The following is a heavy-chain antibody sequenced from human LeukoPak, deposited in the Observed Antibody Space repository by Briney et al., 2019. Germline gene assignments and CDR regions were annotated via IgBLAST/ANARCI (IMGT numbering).Heavy chain of an antibody. Sequence: GGSLRLSCAASGFTFSSYEMNWVRQAPGKGLEWVAFIRYDGNNKYYADSVKGRFTISRDNSKNTLYLQMNSLRAEDMAVYYCAKDRDTMVRGRFDYWGQGTLVTVSS. CDR2: IRYDGNNK. J-gene: IGHJ4*02. CDR3: AKDRDTMVRGRFDY. CDR1: GFTFSSYE. D-gene: IGHD3-10*01. V-gene: IGHV3-30*02.